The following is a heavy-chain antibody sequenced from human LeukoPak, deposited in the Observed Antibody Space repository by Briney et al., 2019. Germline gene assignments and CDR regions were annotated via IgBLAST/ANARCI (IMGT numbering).Heavy chain of an antibody. J-gene: IGHJ4*02. CDR3: ARRWLHRKGFDY. V-gene: IGHV4-34*01. CDR1: GGSLSGYY. D-gene: IGHD5-24*01. Sequence: SETLSLTCAVSGGSLSGYYWSWIRQPPGKGLEWIGEINHSGSTNYNPSLKSRVTISVDTSKNQFSLKLSSVTAADTAVYYCARRWLHRKGFDYWGQGTLVTVSS. CDR2: INHSGST.